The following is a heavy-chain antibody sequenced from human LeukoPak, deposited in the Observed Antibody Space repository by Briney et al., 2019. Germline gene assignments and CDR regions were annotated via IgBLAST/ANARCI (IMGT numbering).Heavy chain of an antibody. J-gene: IGHJ4*02. V-gene: IGHV3-53*01. CDR2: IYAGGTT. D-gene: IGHD1-14*01. Sequence: GGSLRLPCAASGFSVSSNFMSWLRQAPGGALEWVSVIYAGGTTHYIDSVKGRFTISRDNSNNTVFLQMNSLRGDDTAVYYCVREWANQRQRRDDWGQGTLVTVSS. CDR3: VREWANQRQRRDD. CDR1: GFSVSSNF.